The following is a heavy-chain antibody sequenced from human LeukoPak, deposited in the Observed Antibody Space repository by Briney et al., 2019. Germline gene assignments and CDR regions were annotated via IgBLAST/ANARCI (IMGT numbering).Heavy chain of an antibody. V-gene: IGHV4-31*03. J-gene: IGHJ4*02. CDR2: IYYSGST. D-gene: IGHD5-18*01. Sequence: PSETLSLTCTVSGGSISSGGYYWSWIRQHPGKGLEWIGYIYYSGSTYYNPSLKSRVTISVDTSKNQFSLKLSSVTAADTAVYYCARASWIQNYDDWWGSYYFDYWGQGTLVTVSS. CDR3: ARASWIQNYDDWWGSYYFDY. CDR1: GGSISSGGYY.